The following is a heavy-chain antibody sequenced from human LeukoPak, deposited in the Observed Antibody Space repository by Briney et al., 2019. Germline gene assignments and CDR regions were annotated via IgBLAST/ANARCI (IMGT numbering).Heavy chain of an antibody. J-gene: IGHJ3*02. CDR3: ARVGNWNYGNAFDI. V-gene: IGHV4-39*07. D-gene: IGHD1-7*01. Sequence: SETLSLTCTVSGGSISSSSYYWGWIRQPPGKGLEWIGSIYYSGSTYYNPSLKSRVTTSVDTSKNQFSLKLTSVTAADTAVYYCARVGNWNYGNAFDIWGQGTMVTVSS. CDR1: GGSISSSSYY. CDR2: IYYSGST.